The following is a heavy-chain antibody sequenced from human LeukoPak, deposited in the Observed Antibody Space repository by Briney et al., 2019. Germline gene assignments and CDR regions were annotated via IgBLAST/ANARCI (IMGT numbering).Heavy chain of an antibody. CDR1: GFTFSSYG. CDR2: ISYDGSNK. J-gene: IGHJ4*02. CDR3: ARDAMGTPDY. D-gene: IGHD2-8*01. Sequence: PGRSLRLSCAASGFTFSSYGMHWVRQAPGKGLEWVAVISYDGSNKYYADSVKGRFTISRDNAKNSLYLQMNSLRAEDTAVYYCARDAMGTPDYWGQGTLVTVSS. V-gene: IGHV3-30*03.